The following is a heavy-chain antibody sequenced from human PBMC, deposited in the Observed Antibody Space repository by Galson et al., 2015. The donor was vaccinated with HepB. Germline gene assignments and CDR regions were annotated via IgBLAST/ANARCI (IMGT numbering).Heavy chain of an antibody. CDR2: IIPIFGTA. V-gene: IGHV1-69*13. D-gene: IGHD3-10*01. J-gene: IGHJ5*02. Sequence: SVKVSCKASGGTFSSYAISWVRQAPGQGLEWMGGIIPIFGTANYAQKFQGRVTITADESTSTAYMELSSLRSEDTAVYYCAGSRRGSGSYYNWFDPWGQGTLVTVSS. CDR1: GGTFSSYA. CDR3: AGSRRGSGSYYNWFDP.